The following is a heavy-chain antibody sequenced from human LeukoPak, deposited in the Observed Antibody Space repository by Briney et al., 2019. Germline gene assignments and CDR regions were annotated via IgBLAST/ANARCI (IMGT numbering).Heavy chain of an antibody. J-gene: IGHJ4*02. CDR2: ISSGSSTI. CDR1: GFAFSTYS. V-gene: IGHV3-48*01. D-gene: IGHD4-17*01. CDR3: ARLYGDYAY. Sequence: GGSLRLSCAASGFAFSTYSMNWVRQAPGKGLEWVSYISSGSSTIYYADSVKGRFTISRDNAKNSLYLQMNSLRAEDMAVYYCARLYGDYAYWGQGTLVTVSS.